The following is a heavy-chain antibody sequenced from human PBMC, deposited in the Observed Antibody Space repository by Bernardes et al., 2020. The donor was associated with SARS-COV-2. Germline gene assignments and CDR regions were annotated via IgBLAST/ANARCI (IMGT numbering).Heavy chain of an antibody. D-gene: IGHD2-2*01. Sequence: VGSLRLSCAASGFTFSSYSMNWVRQAPGKGLEWVSSISSSSSYIYYADSVKGRFTISRDNAKNSLYLQMNSLRAEDTAVYYCARNSPAAIYRPMDVWGKGTTVTVSS. CDR2: ISSSSSYI. CDR3: ARNSPAAIYRPMDV. J-gene: IGHJ6*04. V-gene: IGHV3-21*01. CDR1: GFTFSSYS.